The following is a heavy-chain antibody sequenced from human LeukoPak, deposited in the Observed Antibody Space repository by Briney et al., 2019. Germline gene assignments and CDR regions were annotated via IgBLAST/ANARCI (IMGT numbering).Heavy chain of an antibody. V-gene: IGHV3-23*01. CDR1: GFTFSRYA. CDR2: ISGSGAST. CDR3: AKSMSGYSYGTIDY. D-gene: IGHD5-18*01. Sequence: GGSLRLSCAASGFTFSRYAMSWVRQAPGKRLEWVSAISGSGASTYYADSVKGRFTISRDNSKNTLYLQMNSLRVEDTAVYYCAKSMSGYSYGTIDYWGQGTLVTVSS. J-gene: IGHJ4*02.